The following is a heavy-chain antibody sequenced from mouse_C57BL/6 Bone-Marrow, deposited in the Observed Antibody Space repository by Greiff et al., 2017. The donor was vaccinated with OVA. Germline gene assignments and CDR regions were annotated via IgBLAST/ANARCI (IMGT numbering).Heavy chain of an antibody. Sequence: EVQGVESGEGLVKPGGSLKLSCAASGFTFSSYAMSWVRQTPEKRLEWVAYISSGGDYIYYADTVKGRFTISRDNARNTLSLQMSSLKSEDTAMYYCTREDGYPLRDYWGQGTSVTVSS. D-gene: IGHD2-3*01. CDR1: GFTFSSYA. CDR3: TREDGYPLRDY. J-gene: IGHJ4*01. V-gene: IGHV5-9-1*02. CDR2: ISSGGDYI.